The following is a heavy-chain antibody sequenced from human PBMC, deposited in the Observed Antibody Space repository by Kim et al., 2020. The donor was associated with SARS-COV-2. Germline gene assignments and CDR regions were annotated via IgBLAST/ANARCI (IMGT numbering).Heavy chain of an antibody. D-gene: IGHD1-7*01. V-gene: IGHV3-23*01. J-gene: IGHJ4*02. CDR3: AKDQMGGPYNWNFWGFDY. Sequence: KGRFTISRDNSKNTLYLQMNSLRAEDTAVYYCAKDQMGGPYNWNFWGFDYWGQGTLVTVSS.